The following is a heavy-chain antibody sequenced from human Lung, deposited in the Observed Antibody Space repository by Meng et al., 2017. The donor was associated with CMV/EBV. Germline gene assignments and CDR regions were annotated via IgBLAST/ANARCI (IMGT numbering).Heavy chain of an antibody. CDR3: ARVKKAVHFDN. Sequence: GGSLRLSCAASEFTFSNYWMSWVRQAPGKGLEWVANIREDGSEQHYADSVKGRFSISRDNAKNSLYLQMNSLRGEDTAVYYCARVKKAVHFDNLGQGTLVTVSS. V-gene: IGHV3-7*01. CDR1: EFTFSNYW. J-gene: IGHJ4*02. CDR2: IREDGSEQ. D-gene: IGHD6-6*01.